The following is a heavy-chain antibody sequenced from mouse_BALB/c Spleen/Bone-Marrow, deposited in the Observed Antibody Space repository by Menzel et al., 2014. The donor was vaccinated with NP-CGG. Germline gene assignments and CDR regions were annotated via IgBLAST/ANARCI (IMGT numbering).Heavy chain of an antibody. V-gene: IGHV2-9*02. CDR3: ARDDDSYAMDY. J-gene: IGHJ4*01. CDR2: IWAGGST. CDR1: GFSLTSYS. D-gene: IGHD2-3*01. Sequence: VKLVESGPGLVAPSQSLSITCTVSGFSLTSYSVHWVRQPPGKGLEWLGVIWAGGSTNYNSAFMSRLSISKDNSKSQVFLKMSSLQTDDTAMFYCARDDDSYAMDYWGQGTSVTVSS.